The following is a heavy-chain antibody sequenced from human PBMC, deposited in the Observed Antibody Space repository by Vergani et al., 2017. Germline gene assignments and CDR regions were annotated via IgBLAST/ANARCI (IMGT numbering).Heavy chain of an antibody. CDR2: ISGSGGST. V-gene: IGHV3-23*01. Sequence: EVQLLESGGGLVQPGGSLTLSCAASGFTFSSYAMSWVRQPPGKGLEWVSAISGSGGSTYYADSVTGRCTITRDNSKNTLYLQMNSLRAEATAVYYCARWLPAVRGSGSYYRCWRQGTPVTVSS. D-gene: IGHD3-10*01. CDR1: GFTFSSYA. J-gene: IGHJ4*02. CDR3: ARWLPAVRGSGSYYRC.